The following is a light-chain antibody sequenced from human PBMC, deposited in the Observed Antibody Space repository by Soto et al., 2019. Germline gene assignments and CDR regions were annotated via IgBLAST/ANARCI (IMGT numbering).Light chain of an antibody. Sequence: QSALNQPASVSGSPGQSITVSCTGTSSDVGAYDYVSWYQHHPGKAPKLIIYEVTNRPSGVSNRFSGSKSGNTASLTISGLQAEDEADYYCNSYTRSTKYVFGTGTKVTVL. CDR1: SSDVGAYDY. CDR2: EVT. CDR3: NSYTRSTKYV. J-gene: IGLJ1*01. V-gene: IGLV2-14*01.